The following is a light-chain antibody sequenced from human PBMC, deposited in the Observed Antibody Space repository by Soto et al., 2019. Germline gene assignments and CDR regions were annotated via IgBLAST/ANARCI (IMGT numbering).Light chain of an antibody. Sequence: QSVLTQPPSVSGAPGERVTISCTGSSSDIGAGYRVRWYQQVPGTAPKLLIYNNNERPSGVPDRFSGSKSGTSASLAISGLQSEDEADYYCATWDDSLPAVFGGGTKLTVL. CDR1: SSDIGAGYR. J-gene: IGLJ2*01. V-gene: IGLV1-40*01. CDR3: ATWDDSLPAV. CDR2: NNN.